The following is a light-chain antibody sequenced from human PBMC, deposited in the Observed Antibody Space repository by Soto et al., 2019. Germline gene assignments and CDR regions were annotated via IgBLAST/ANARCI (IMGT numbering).Light chain of an antibody. Sequence: QSVLTQPPSASGSPGQSVTISCTGTSSDVGGYNYVSWYQQYPGKAPKLMIYEVNKRPSGVPDRFSGSKSGNTASLTVSGLQAEDEADYYCSSYAGSNTPYVFGTGTKVTVL. CDR2: EVN. CDR3: SSYAGSNTPYV. V-gene: IGLV2-8*01. J-gene: IGLJ1*01. CDR1: SSDVGGYNY.